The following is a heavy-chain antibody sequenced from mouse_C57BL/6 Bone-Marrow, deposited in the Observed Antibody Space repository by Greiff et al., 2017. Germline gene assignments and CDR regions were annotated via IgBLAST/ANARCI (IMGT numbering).Heavy chain of an antibody. CDR1: GYTFTSYW. CDR2: IYPGSGST. J-gene: IGHJ3*01. Sequence: VQLQQSGAELVKPGASVKMSCKASGYTFTSYWITWVKQRPGQGLEWIGDIYPGSGSTNYNEKFKSKATLTVDTSSSTAYMQLSSLTSEDSAVYYCAGSYGSSFAWFAYWGQGTLVTVSA. CDR3: AGSYGSSFAWFAY. D-gene: IGHD1-1*01. V-gene: IGHV1-55*01.